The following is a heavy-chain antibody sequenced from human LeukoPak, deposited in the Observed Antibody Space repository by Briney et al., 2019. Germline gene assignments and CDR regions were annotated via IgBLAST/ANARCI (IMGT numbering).Heavy chain of an antibody. Sequence: ASVKVSCKASGYTFTYYYIHWVRQAPGQGLEWMGIINPSGGSTVYAQKFQGRVAVTRDTSTGTVYMDLSSLKSEDTAVYYCARGPGGTSDYWGQGTLVTVSS. V-gene: IGHV1-46*01. CDR2: INPSGGST. CDR3: ARGPGGTSDY. J-gene: IGHJ4*02. CDR1: GYTFTYYY. D-gene: IGHD2-8*02.